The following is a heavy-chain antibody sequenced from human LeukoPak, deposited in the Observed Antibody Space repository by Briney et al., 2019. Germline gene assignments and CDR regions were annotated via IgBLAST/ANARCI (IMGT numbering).Heavy chain of an antibody. J-gene: IGHJ4*02. V-gene: IGHV1-2*06. D-gene: IGHD6-13*01. CDR2: INPNSGGA. Sequence: ASVKVSCKASGYTFTVYYMHWVRQAPGQGLEWMGRINPNSGGANYAQKFQGRVTMILDTSISTAYMELRSLRSDDTAVYYCARAGYSSSWYYSDYWGQGTLVTVSS. CDR1: GYTFTVYY. CDR3: ARAGYSSSWYYSDY.